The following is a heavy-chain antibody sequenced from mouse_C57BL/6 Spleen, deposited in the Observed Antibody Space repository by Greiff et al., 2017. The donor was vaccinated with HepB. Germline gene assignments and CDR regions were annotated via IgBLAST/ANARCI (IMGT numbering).Heavy chain of an antibody. CDR1: GFTFSSYA. CDR3: TRAYYYGSSYSAIDY. CDR2: ISSGGDYI. J-gene: IGHJ4*01. Sequence: EVKLMESGEGLVKPGGSLKLSCAASGFTFSSYAMSWVRQTPEKRLEWVAYISSGGDYIYYADTVKGRFTISRDNARNTLYLQMSSLKSEDTAMYYCTRAYYYGSSYSAIDYWGQGTSVTVSS. V-gene: IGHV5-9-1*02. D-gene: IGHD1-1*01.